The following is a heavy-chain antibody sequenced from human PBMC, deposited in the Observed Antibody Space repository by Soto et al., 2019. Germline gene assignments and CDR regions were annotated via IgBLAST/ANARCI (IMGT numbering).Heavy chain of an antibody. CDR2: IKSKANGGTA. D-gene: IGHD2-2*01. CDR1: GFIFNNAW. CDR3: TTGGGTYCSGSSCDN. V-gene: IGHV3-15*01. Sequence: EVQLVESGGGLIKPGGSLRLSCAAPGFIFNNAWMTWVRQAPGKRLEWVGLIKSKANGGTAEYAAPVKDRFTISRDDSKNTLYLQMNSLKIEDTAVYYCTTGGGTYCSGSSCDNWGQGTLVTVSS. J-gene: IGHJ4*02.